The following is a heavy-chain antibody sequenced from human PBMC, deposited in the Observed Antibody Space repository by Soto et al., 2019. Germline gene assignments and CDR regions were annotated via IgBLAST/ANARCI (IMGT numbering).Heavy chain of an antibody. J-gene: IGHJ4*02. CDR3: ARDLYYWSLLIDH. CDR1: GFSLSRYG. V-gene: IGHV3-33*01. Sequence: GGSLRLSCSASGFSLSRYGLHWVRQAPGKGLEWVAGLWSNGIKTSYTDSVQGRFTISRDTSKNILYLQMDSLGAEDTAAYYCARDLYYWSLLIDHWGQGTLVTVSS. CDR2: LWSNGIKT. D-gene: IGHD3-22*01.